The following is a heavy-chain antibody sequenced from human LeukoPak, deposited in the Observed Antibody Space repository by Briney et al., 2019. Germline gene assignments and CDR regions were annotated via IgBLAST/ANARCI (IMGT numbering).Heavy chain of an antibody. CDR1: GYTFTSYA. J-gene: IGHJ4*02. CDR2: ISAGNGNT. CDR3: ARDSGSGSNDY. D-gene: IGHD1-26*01. V-gene: IGHV1-3*01. Sequence: ASVKVSCKASGYTFTSYAIHWVRQAPGQRLEWMGWISAGNGNTKYSQNFQGRVTFISNTSATTAFMELSSPRSEDAAVYYCARDSGSGSNDYWGQGTLVTVSS.